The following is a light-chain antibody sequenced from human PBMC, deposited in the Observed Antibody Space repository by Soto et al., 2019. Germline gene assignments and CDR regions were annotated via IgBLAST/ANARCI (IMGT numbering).Light chain of an antibody. CDR2: DAS. CDR1: QSVSSSS. V-gene: IGKV3D-20*02. Sequence: EIVLTQSPGTLSLSPGERATLSCRASQSVSSSSLAWYQQKRGQAPRLLIHDASSRATGIPDRFSGSGSGTDFTLTISSLEPEDFAVYYCQQRNTFGQGTRLEIK. CDR3: QQRNT. J-gene: IGKJ5*01.